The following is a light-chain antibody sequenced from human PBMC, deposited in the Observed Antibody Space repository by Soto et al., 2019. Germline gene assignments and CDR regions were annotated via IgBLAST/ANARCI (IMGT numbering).Light chain of an antibody. J-gene: IGLJ2*01. CDR1: SSDVGSYNL. CDR3: CSYAGSSTFPV. Sequence: QSALTQPASVSGSPGQSITISCTGTSSDVGSYNLVSWYQQHPGKAPKLMIYEGSKRPSGVSKRFAGSKSGNTASLTISGLQAEDEADYYCCSYAGSSTFPVFGGGTKVTVL. CDR2: EGS. V-gene: IGLV2-23*03.